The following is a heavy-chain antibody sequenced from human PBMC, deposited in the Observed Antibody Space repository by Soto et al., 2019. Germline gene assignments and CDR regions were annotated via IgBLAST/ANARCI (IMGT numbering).Heavy chain of an antibody. J-gene: IGHJ4*02. CDR1: GFTFGRFG. Sequence: EVQMLESGGGLVQPGGSLRLSCVASGFTFGRFGMSWVRQAAGKGLEWVSGISNSGSGTYYADSVKGRFTISRDNAKNTLYLQMSSLRGEDTALYYCSSSRPASDYWGQGTLVTVSS. CDR2: ISNSGSGT. V-gene: IGHV3-23*01. D-gene: IGHD3-10*01. CDR3: SSSRPASDY.